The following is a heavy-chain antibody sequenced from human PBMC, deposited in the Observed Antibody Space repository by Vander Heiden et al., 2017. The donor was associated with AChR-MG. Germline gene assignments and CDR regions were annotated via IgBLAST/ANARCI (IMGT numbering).Heavy chain of an antibody. J-gene: IGHJ6*03. CDR2: IWYDGSNK. D-gene: IGHD3-3*01. CDR1: GLTFSSYG. V-gene: IGHV3-33*01. Sequence: QVQLVESGGGVVQPGRSLRLSCAASGLTFSSYGMHWVRQAPGKGLEWVAVIWYDGSNKYYADSVKGRFTISRDNSKNTLYLQMNSLRAEDTAVYYCARDGVFWSGQTAPNYYYYYYMDVWGKGTTVTVSS. CDR3: ARDGVFWSGQTAPNYYYYYYMDV.